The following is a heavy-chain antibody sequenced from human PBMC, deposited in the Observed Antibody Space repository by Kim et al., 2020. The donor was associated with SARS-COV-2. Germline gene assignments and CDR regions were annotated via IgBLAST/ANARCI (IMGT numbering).Heavy chain of an antibody. V-gene: IGHV4-39*01. J-gene: IGHJ4*02. CDR3: AWGRGGSGYYTDY. CDR1: GGSISSSSYY. CDR2: IYYSGST. D-gene: IGHD3-3*01. Sequence: SETLSLTCTVSGGSISSSSYYWGWIRQPPGKGLEWIGSIYYSGSTYYNPSLKSRVTISVDTSKNQFSLKLSSVTAADTAVYYCAWGRGGSGYYTDYWGQGTLVTVSS.